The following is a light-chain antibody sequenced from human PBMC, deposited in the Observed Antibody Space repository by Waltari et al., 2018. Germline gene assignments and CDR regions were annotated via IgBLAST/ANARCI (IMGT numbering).Light chain of an antibody. Sequence: DIQMTQSPSSLSASVGDRVTITCQASQDISNYLNWYQQKPGKAPKLLIYDASNLETGVPSRVSGSGSGTDFTFTISSLQPEDIATYYCQQYDNLRLFTFGPGTKVDIK. CDR2: DAS. CDR1: QDISNY. J-gene: IGKJ3*01. V-gene: IGKV1-33*01. CDR3: QQYDNLRLFT.